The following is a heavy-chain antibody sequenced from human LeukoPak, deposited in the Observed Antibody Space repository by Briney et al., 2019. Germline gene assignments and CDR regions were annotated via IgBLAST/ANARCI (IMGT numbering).Heavy chain of an antibody. D-gene: IGHD6-19*01. CDR1: GFTFSSYA. CDR2: ISSSSSYI. CDR3: ARGIAVAGNGFTFDP. V-gene: IGHV3-21*01. J-gene: IGHJ5*02. Sequence: TGGSLRLSCAASGFTFSSYAMSWVRQAPGKGLEWVSSISSSSSYIYYADSVKGRFTISRDNAKNSLYLQMNSLRAEDTAVYYCARGIAVAGNGFTFDPWGQGTLVTVSS.